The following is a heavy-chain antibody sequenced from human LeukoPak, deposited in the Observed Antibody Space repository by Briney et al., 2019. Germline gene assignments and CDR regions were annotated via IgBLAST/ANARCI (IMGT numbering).Heavy chain of an antibody. CDR2: MYYSGST. V-gene: IGHV4-59*01. J-gene: IGHJ5*02. CDR1: GGSISSYY. CDR3: ARNIGWFDP. Sequence: PSGTLSLTCTVSGGSISSYYGSWIRQPPGKGLEWIGYMYYSGSTNYNPSPKSRVTISLDTSTNKFSLKLSAVAAADTAVYYCARNIGWFDPWGQGTLVTVSS.